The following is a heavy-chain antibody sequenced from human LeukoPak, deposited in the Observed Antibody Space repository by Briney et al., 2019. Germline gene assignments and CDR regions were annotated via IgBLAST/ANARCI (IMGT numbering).Heavy chain of an antibody. J-gene: IGHJ4*02. CDR1: GGSISSGGYY. Sequence: PSETLSLTCTVSGGSISSGGYYWSWIRQPPGKGLEWIGYIYYSGSTNYNPSLKSRVTISVDTSKNQFSLKLSSVTAADTAVYYCARHQSRLVPAAIAFDYWGQGTLVTVSS. D-gene: IGHD2-2*01. CDR3: ARHQSRLVPAAIAFDY. V-gene: IGHV4-61*08. CDR2: IYYSGST.